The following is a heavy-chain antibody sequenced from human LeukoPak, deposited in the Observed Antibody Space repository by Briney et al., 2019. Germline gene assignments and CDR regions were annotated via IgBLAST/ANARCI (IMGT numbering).Heavy chain of an antibody. CDR2: INPSGGST. D-gene: IGHD2-2*01. CDR3: ARVAHGRFVVVPAASQFDY. Sequence: GASVKVSCKASGYTFTSYYMHWVRQAPGQGLERMGIINPSGGSTSYAQKFQGRVTMTRDTSTSTVYMELSSLRSEDTAVYYCARVAHGRFVVVPAASQFDYWGQGTLVTVSS. CDR1: GYTFTSYY. J-gene: IGHJ4*02. V-gene: IGHV1-46*01.